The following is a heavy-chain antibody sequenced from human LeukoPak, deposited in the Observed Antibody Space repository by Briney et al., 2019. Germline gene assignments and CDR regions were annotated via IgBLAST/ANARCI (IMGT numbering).Heavy chain of an antibody. Sequence: GGSLRLSCAASGFTFSRYSMNWVRQTPGKGLEWVSSISISSSYIYYADSVKGRFTMSRDNAKNSLYLQVNSLRAEDTAVYYCASKGSSSDLNYYYYYMDVWGKGTTVTISS. J-gene: IGHJ6*03. CDR1: GFTFSRYS. CDR2: ISISSSYI. CDR3: ASKGSSSDLNYYYYYMDV. V-gene: IGHV3-21*01.